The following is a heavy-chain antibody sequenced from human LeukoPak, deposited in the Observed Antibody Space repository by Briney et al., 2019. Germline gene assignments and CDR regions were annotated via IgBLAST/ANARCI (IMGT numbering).Heavy chain of an antibody. CDR1: GGSISSYY. V-gene: IGHV4-59*01. J-gene: IGHJ4*02. D-gene: IGHD5-12*01. CDR2: IYYSGST. Sequence: SETLSLTGTVSGGSISSYYWSWIRQPPGKGLEWIGYIYYSGSTNYNPSLKSRVTISVDTSKNQFSLKLSSVTAADTAVYYCARGPHSGYDWWDYWGQGTLVTVSS. CDR3: ARGPHSGYDWWDY.